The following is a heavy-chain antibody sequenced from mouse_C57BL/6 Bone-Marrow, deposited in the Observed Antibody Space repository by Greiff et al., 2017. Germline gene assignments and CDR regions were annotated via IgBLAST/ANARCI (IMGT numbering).Heavy chain of an antibody. J-gene: IGHJ1*03. CDR2: IDPSDSYT. D-gene: IGHD2-2*01. CDR3: AREGYYGYFGV. V-gene: IGHV1-50*01. CDR1: GYTFTSYW. Sequence: VQLQQPGAELVKPGASVKLSCKASGYTFTSYWMQWVKQRPGQGLEWIGEIDPSDSYTNYNQKFKGKATLTVDTSSSTAYMQLSSLTSEDSAVYYCAREGYYGYFGVWGTGTTVTVSS.